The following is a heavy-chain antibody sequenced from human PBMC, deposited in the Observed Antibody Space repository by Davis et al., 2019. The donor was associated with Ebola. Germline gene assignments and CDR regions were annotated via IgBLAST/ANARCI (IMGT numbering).Heavy chain of an antibody. CDR3: ARGLLWFGELPSYYFDY. CDR1: GYTFTSYG. CDR2: ISGYNGNT. V-gene: IGHV1-18*01. Sequence: AASVKVSCKASGYTFTSYGISWVRQAPGQGLEWMGWISGYNGNTNYAQKLQGRVTMTTDTSTSTAYMELRSLRSDDTAVYYCARGLLWFGELPSYYFDYWGQGTLVTVSS. D-gene: IGHD3-10*01. J-gene: IGHJ4*02.